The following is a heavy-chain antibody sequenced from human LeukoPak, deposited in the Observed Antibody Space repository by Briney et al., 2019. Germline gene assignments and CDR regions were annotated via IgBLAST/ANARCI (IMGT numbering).Heavy chain of an antibody. CDR2: ISGSGSSK. D-gene: IGHD6-19*01. Sequence: GGSLRLSCAASGFTFSDYFMTWIRQAPGKGLEWVSYISGSGSSKYYADSVKGRFTISRDNAKNSLYLQMNSLRAEDTAVYYCATSQSSVAGIVGDWGQGTLVTVSS. CDR1: GFTFSDYF. CDR3: ATSQSSVAGIVGD. J-gene: IGHJ4*02. V-gene: IGHV3-11*04.